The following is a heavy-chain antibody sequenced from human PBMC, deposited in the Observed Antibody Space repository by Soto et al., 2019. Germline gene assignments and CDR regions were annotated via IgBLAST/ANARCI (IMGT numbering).Heavy chain of an antibody. CDR3: ARLVIITGTTSLDP. D-gene: IGHD1-7*01. Sequence: EASVKVSCKASGYTFTSYAMHWVRQAPGQRLEWMGWINAGNGNTKYSQKFQGRVTITRDTSASTAYMELSSLRSEDTAVYYCARLVIITGTTSLDPWGQGTLVTVSS. J-gene: IGHJ5*02. CDR2: INAGNGNT. V-gene: IGHV1-3*01. CDR1: GYTFTSYA.